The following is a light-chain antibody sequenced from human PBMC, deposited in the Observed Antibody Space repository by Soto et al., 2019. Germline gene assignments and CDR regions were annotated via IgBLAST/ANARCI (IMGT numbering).Light chain of an antibody. J-gene: IGKJ1*01. CDR3: QQYNSYPWT. V-gene: IGKV1-5*01. Sequence: IQMKQSPSTLSAKVGDRVTITCRASQSINSWLAWYQQKPGKAPKLLIYDASSLESGVPSRFSGSGSGTEFTLTITSLQPDDFATYYCQQYNSYPWTFGQRTNVDI. CDR1: QSINSW. CDR2: DAS.